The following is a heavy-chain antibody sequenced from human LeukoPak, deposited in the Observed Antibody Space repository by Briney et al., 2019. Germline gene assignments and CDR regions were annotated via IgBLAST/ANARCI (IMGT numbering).Heavy chain of an antibody. D-gene: IGHD3-10*01. J-gene: IGHJ4*02. V-gene: IGHV3-23*01. Sequence: GGSLRLSCAASGFTFSSYAMSWVRQAPGKGLEWVSAISVSGGSTYYADSVKGRFTISRDNSKNTLYLQMNSLTAEDTAVYYCAKKVTGSYNNPLDYWGQGTLVTVYS. CDR2: ISVSGGST. CDR3: AKKVTGSYNNPLDY. CDR1: GFTFSSYA.